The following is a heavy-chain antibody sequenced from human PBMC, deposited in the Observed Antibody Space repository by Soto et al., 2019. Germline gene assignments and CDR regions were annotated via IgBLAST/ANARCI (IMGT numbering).Heavy chain of an antibody. V-gene: IGHV3-11*01. J-gene: IGHJ4*02. Sequence: QVQLVESGGGLVRPGGSLRLSCAASGFTFSDYYMTWIRQAPGKGLEWVSYITSSGSSIYYADSVKGRFTISRDNAKNSLYLQMNSLRTEDTAVYYCVRDKGQLVPADGYWGQGTLVTVSS. CDR3: VRDKGQLVPADGY. CDR2: ITSSGSSI. CDR1: GFTFSDYY. D-gene: IGHD6-6*01.